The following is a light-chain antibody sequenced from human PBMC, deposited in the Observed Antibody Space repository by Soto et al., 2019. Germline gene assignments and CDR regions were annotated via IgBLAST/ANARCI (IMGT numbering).Light chain of an antibody. CDR2: DVS. CDR1: SSDVGGYNY. CDR3: SSYTSSREKV. V-gene: IGLV2-14*01. Sequence: VLTQPASVSGSPGQSITISCTGTSSDVGGYNYVSWYQQYPGKAPKLMIHDVSNRPSGVSDRFSGSKSGNTASLTISGLQAEAEADYYCSSYTSSREKVFGTGTKVTVL. J-gene: IGLJ1*01.